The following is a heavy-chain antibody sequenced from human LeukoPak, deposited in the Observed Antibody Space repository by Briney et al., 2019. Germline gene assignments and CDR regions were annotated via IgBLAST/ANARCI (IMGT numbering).Heavy chain of an antibody. Sequence: ASVKVSCKASGYIFTSYGISWVRQAPGQGLEWMGWVSAYDGNTVYAEKVQGRVTMTTDTSTSTAYMELRSLRSDDTAVYYCAREGPSYDLSYFDYWGQGTLVTVSS. CDR3: AREGPSYDLSYFDY. CDR2: VSAYDGNT. V-gene: IGHV1-18*01. D-gene: IGHD3-3*01. CDR1: GYIFTSYG. J-gene: IGHJ4*02.